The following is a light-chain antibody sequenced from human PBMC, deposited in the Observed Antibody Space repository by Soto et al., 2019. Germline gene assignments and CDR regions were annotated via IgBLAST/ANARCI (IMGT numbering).Light chain of an antibody. CDR1: RSVSSTY. CDR3: HQYGGSPGT. J-gene: IGKJ4*01. Sequence: DIVLTQSPGTLSLSPRERATLSCRASRSVSSTYLAWYQHKPGQAPRLLIYGTSSRATGIPDRFSGSGSGTDFSLTISRLEPEDFAVYYCHQYGGSPGTFGGGTKVEIK. CDR2: GTS. V-gene: IGKV3-20*01.